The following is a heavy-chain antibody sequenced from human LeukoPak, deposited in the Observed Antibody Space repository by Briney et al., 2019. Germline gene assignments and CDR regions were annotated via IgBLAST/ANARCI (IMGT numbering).Heavy chain of an antibody. CDR1: GGSISSYY. CDR3: ARHTRDGYNTFDS. V-gene: IGHV4-59*08. J-gene: IGHJ4*02. Sequence: SETLSLTCTVSGGSISSYYWSWIRQPPGKGLEWIGYIYYSGSTNYNPSLKSRVTISVDTSKNQFYLTLSSVTAADTAVYYCARHTRDGYNTFDSWGQATLVTVSS. CDR2: IYYSGST. D-gene: IGHD5-24*01.